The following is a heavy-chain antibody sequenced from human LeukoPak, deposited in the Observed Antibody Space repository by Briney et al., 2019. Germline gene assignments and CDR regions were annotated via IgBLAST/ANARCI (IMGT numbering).Heavy chain of an antibody. CDR1: GGSISSSNNY. CDR2: IYYSGST. J-gene: IGHJ3*02. D-gene: IGHD5-24*01. CDR3: ARGEMATIRAFDI. V-gene: IGHV4-61*05. Sequence: PSETLSLTCNVSGGSISSSNNYWGWIRQPPGKGLEWIGYIYYSGSTNYNPSPKSRVTISVDTSKNQFSLKLSSVTAADTAVYYCARGEMATIRAFDIWGQGTMVTVSS.